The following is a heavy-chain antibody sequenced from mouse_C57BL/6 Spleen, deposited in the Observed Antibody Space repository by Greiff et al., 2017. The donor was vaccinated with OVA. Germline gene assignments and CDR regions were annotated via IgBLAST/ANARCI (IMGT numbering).Heavy chain of an antibody. CDR2: INPSTGGT. V-gene: IGHV1-42*01. D-gene: IGHD2-3*01. CDR3: ADGFRDY. Sequence: VQLQQSGPELVKPGASVKISCKASGYSFTGYYMNWVKQSPEKSLEWIGEINPSTGGTTYNQKFKAKATLTVDKSSSTAYMQLKSLTSEDSAVYYCADGFRDYWGQGTTLTVSS. J-gene: IGHJ2*01. CDR1: GYSFTGYY.